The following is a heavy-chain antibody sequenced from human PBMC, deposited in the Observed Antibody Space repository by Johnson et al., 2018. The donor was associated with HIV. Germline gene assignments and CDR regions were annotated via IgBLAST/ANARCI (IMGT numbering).Heavy chain of an antibody. V-gene: IGHV3-30*03. CDR3: VRDRGTVVIWSDAFDM. J-gene: IGHJ3*02. CDR1: GFTFSDYY. D-gene: IGHD3-22*01. CDR2: ISYDGSNK. Sequence: QLVESGGGLVKPGGSLRLSCVASGFTFSDYYMTWIRQAPGKGLEWVAVISYDGSNKYYADSVKGRFTISRDNSKNSLSLQMNSLRAEDTAVYFCVRDRGTVVIWSDAFDMWGQGTMVTVSS.